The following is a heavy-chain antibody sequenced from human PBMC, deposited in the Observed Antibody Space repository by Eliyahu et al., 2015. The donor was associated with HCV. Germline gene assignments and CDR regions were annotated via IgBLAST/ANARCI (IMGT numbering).Heavy chain of an antibody. CDR2: IYPGDSDT. Sequence: ELHLVQSGAEVRKPGXSLKISXXXSGDSFNKFWXDWVRXSPGKXPXWMGSIYPGDSDTRYSPSFQGQVTMSADKSISTAYLQLSSLKASDTAIYYCARALMQGILIGYGLDVWGQGTTVTVSS. J-gene: IGHJ6*02. CDR1: GDSFNKFW. CDR3: ARALMQGILIGYGLDV. V-gene: IGHV5-51*01. D-gene: IGHD2-15*01.